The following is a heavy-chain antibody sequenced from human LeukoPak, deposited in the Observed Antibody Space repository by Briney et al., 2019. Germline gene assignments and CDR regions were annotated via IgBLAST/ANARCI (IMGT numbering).Heavy chain of an antibody. D-gene: IGHD2-15*01. CDR2: ISGSGGTT. V-gene: IGHV3-23*01. Sequence: GGSLRLSCAASGFTFSSYAMSGVRQAPGKGLEWVSAISGSGGTTYYADSVKGRFTISRDNSKNTLYLQMNSLRAEDTAVYYCAKDRGMFLVGYLDYWGQGTLVTVSS. CDR1: GFTFSSYA. CDR3: AKDRGMFLVGYLDY. J-gene: IGHJ4*02.